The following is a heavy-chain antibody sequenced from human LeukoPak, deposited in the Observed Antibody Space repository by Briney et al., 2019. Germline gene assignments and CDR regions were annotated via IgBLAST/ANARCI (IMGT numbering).Heavy chain of an antibody. CDR1: GFTFDDYA. D-gene: IGHD6-19*01. CDR2: ISWYSGSI. V-gene: IGHV3-9*01. Sequence: GGSLRLSCAASGFTFDDYAMHWVRQAPGKGLEWVSGISWYSGSIGYADSVKGRFTISRDNAKNSLYLQMNSLRAEDTALYYCAKDIVSHHGYSSGWYPSLDYWGQGTLVTVSS. CDR3: AKDIVSHHGYSSGWYPSLDY. J-gene: IGHJ4*02.